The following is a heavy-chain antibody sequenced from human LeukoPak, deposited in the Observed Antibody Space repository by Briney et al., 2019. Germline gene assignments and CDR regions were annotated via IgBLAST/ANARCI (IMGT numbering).Heavy chain of an antibody. J-gene: IGHJ4*02. V-gene: IGHV3-23*01. CDR1: GFTFSTHA. CDR2: VGVSGGNT. Sequence: GGSLRLSCAASGFTFSTHAMSWVRQAPGKGLEWVAAVGVSGGNTYYADSVKGRFTISRDNSNNTLYLQMNSLRAEDTALYYCARRNFFDYWGQGTLVTVSS. CDR3: ARRNFFDY.